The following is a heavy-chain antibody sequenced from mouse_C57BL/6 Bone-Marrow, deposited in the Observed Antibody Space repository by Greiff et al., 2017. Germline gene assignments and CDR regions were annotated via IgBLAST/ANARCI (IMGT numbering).Heavy chain of an antibody. J-gene: IGHJ4*01. Sequence: EVQLQQSGAELVRPGASVKLSCTASGFNIKDDYMHWVKQRPEQGLEWIGWIDPENGDPEYASKFQGKATITADTSSNTAYLQLSSLTSEDTAVYYCTTVFITTVVATGAMDYWGQGTSVTVSS. CDR3: TTVFITTVVATGAMDY. D-gene: IGHD1-1*01. CDR2: IDPENGDP. V-gene: IGHV14-4*01. CDR1: GFNIKDDY.